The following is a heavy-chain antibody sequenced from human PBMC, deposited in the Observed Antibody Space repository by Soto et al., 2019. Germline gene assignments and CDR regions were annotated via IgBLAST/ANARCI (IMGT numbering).Heavy chain of an antibody. V-gene: IGHV3-53*01. D-gene: IGHD3-10*01. CDR3: ARNPPMTRGNGMDV. J-gene: IGHJ6*02. Sequence: GGSLRLSCAASGFTVSSNYMSWVRQAPGKGLEWVSVIYSGGSTYYADSVKGRFTISRDNSKNTLYLQMNSLRAEDTAVYYCARNPPMTRGNGMDVWGQGTTVTVSS. CDR2: IYSGGST. CDR1: GFTVSSNY.